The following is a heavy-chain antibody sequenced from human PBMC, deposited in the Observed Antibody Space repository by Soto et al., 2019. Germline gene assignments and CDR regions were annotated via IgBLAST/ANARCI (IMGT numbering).Heavy chain of an antibody. CDR1: GGSISSYY. CDR3: ARDLWGYCGTDCYPLDV. Sequence: QVRLQESGPGLVKPSETLSLTCTVSGGSISSYYWSWIRQPPGKGLEWIGYMYNTGSTGYNPSLKSRVTISVDTSKNQFYLKVNSVTAADTAVYYCARDLWGYCGTDCYPLDVWGQGTTVTVSS. J-gene: IGHJ6*02. V-gene: IGHV4-59*01. D-gene: IGHD2-21*02. CDR2: MYNTGST.